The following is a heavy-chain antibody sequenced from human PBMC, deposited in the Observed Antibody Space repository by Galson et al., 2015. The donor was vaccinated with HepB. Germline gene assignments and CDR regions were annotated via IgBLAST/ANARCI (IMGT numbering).Heavy chain of an antibody. Sequence: SVKVSCKASGGTFSSYAISWVRQAPGQGLEWMGRIIPILGIANYAQKFQGRVTITADKSTSTAYMELSSLRSEDTAVYYCARDFVRITMVRGPTAFDYWGQGTLVTVSS. CDR2: IIPILGIA. V-gene: IGHV1-69*04. D-gene: IGHD3-10*01. J-gene: IGHJ4*02. CDR3: ARDFVRITMVRGPTAFDY. CDR1: GGTFSSYA.